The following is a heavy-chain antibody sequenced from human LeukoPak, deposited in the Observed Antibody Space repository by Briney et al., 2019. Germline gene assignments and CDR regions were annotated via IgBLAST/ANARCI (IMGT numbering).Heavy chain of an antibody. CDR3: ATNLYGSGNYFAY. Sequence: SETLSLTCTVSGGSISSTNYYWGWIRQPPGKGLEWIGSIYYSGSTYYNPSLKSRVTISVDTSKNQFSLKLTSVTAADTAVYYCATNLYGSGNYFAYWGQGTLVTVSS. J-gene: IGHJ4*02. CDR2: IYYSGST. CDR1: GGSISSTNYY. D-gene: IGHD3-10*01. V-gene: IGHV4-39*07.